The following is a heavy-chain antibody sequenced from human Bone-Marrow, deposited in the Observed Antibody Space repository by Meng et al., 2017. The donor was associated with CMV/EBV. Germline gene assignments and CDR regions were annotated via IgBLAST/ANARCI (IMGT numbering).Heavy chain of an antibody. CDR1: DSVSRNSAD. J-gene: IGHJ4*02. Sequence: DSVSRNSADWKWIRQSPSRGLEWLGRTYYRSQQWYNDYAVSVKSRITINPDTSKNQFSLQVNSVTPEDTAVYYCARGADGYNYYFDYWGQGTLVTVSS. CDR3: ARGADGYNYYFDY. V-gene: IGHV6-1*01. D-gene: IGHD5-24*01. CDR2: TYYRSQQWYN.